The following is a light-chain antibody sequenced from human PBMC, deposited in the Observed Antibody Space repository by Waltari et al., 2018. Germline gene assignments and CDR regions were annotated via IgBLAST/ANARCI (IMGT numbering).Light chain of an antibody. CDR1: SSDVGGYNY. CDR3: SSYAGSNNYV. CDR2: EVS. V-gene: IGLV2-8*01. Sequence: QSALTQPPSASGSPGQSVTISCTGTSSDVGGYNYVSWYQQHPGKAPKLMIYEVSKRPSGVPYRFSGYKSGNTASLTVSGLQAEDEAEYYCSSYAGSNNYVFGTGTKVTVL. J-gene: IGLJ1*01.